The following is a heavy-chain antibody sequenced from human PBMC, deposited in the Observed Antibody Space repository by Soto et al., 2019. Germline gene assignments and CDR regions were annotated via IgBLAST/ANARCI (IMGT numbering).Heavy chain of an antibody. CDR1: GASISSYY. J-gene: IGHJ5*02. Sequence: SETLSLTCSVSGASISSYYYTWIRQTPGKGLEWIGYIYHAGSTNYNPSFKSRVIISVDTSKNQFSVRLSSVTAADTAVYYCARLGGYYQALDTWGQGALVTVPQ. V-gene: IGHV4-59*08. CDR2: IYHAGST. D-gene: IGHD3-22*01. CDR3: ARLGGYYQALDT.